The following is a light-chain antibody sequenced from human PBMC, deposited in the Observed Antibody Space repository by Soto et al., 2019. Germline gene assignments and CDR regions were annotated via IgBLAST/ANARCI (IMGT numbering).Light chain of an antibody. J-gene: IGLJ1*01. CDR3: SSYTSSSTLGV. V-gene: IGLV2-14*01. CDR2: DVS. Sequence: QSVLTQPASVSGSPGQSITISCTGTSSDVGGYNYVSWYQQHPGKAPKLMIYDVSNRPSGVSNRFSGSKSGNTASLTISGLQAEGGADYYCSSYTSSSTLGVFGTGTKVTVL. CDR1: SSDVGGYNY.